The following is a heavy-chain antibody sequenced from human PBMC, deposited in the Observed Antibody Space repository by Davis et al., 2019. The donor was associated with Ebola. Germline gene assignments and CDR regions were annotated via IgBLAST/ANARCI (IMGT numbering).Heavy chain of an antibody. D-gene: IGHD5-24*01. CDR3: ARAGGGDGYNYDY. V-gene: IGHV3-30*04. CDR1: GFTFSNYP. Sequence: PGGSLRLSCAASGFTFSNYPMNWVRQAPGKELEWVAFTSADGSSKYFADSVKGRFTVFRDNSKNTLFLQMNSLRAEDTALYYCARAGGGDGYNYDYWGQGTLVAVSS. J-gene: IGHJ4*02. CDR2: TSADGSSK.